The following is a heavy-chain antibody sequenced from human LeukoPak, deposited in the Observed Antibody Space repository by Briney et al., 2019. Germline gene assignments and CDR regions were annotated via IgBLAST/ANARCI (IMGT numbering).Heavy chain of an antibody. CDR1: GYTFTSYD. CDR3: ARLSMVRGGFDP. V-gene: IGHV1-18*01. D-gene: IGHD3-10*01. Sequence: ASVKVSCKASGYTFTSYDINWVRQATGQGLEWMGWISAYNGNTNYAQKLQGRVTMTTDTSTSTAYMELRSLRSDDTAVYYCARLSMVRGGFDPWGQGTLVTVSS. J-gene: IGHJ5*02. CDR2: ISAYNGNT.